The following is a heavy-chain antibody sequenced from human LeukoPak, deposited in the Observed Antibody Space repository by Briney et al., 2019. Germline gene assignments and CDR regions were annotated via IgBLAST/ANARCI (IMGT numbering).Heavy chain of an antibody. CDR3: ARVLSGYSSGWYLDY. D-gene: IGHD6-19*01. V-gene: IGHV4-61*01. Sequence: SETLSLTCTVSGGSVSSGSYYWSWIRQPPGKVLEWIGYIYYSGSTNYNPSLKSRVTISVDTSKNQFSLKLSSVTAADTAVYYCARVLSGYSSGWYLDYWGQGTLVTVSS. CDR1: GGSVSSGSYY. CDR2: IYYSGST. J-gene: IGHJ4*02.